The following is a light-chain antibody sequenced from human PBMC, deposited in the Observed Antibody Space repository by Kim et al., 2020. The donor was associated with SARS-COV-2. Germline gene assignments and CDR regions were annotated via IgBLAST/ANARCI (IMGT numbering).Light chain of an antibody. CDR1: QDISND. CDR3: QQHNSSPVT. CDR2: GAS. J-gene: IGKJ5*01. Sequence: ASVGDRVTITCRASQDISNDLGWYQQKPGRAPKRLIYGASSLQSGVPSRFSGSGSGTEFTLTISSVQPEDFATYFCQQHNSSPVTFGQGTQLEIK. V-gene: IGKV1-17*01.